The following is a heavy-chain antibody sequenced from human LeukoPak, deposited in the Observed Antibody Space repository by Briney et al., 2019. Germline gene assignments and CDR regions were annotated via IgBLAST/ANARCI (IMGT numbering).Heavy chain of an antibody. CDR2: ITNTGGST. CDR3: ARVRGYYDFDAFDI. Sequence: GGSLRLSCAASGFTFASSAMSWVRQAPGKGLEWISAITNTGGSTYFADSVKGRFTISRDNSKNTLYLQMDSLRAEDTAVYYCARVRGYYDFDAFDIWGQGTMVTVSS. CDR1: GFTFASSA. D-gene: IGHD3-3*01. V-gene: IGHV3-23*01. J-gene: IGHJ3*02.